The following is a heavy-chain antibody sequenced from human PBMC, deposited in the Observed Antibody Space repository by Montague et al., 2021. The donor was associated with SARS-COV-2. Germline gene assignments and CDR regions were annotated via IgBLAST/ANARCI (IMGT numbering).Heavy chain of an antibody. CDR1: GVSITNYY. J-gene: IGHJ3*01. V-gene: IGHV4-59*12. CDR3: ARIERGFWWDLVVFDV. CDR2: VSNTGST. D-gene: IGHD2-21*01. Sequence: SETLSLTCSVSGVSITNYYWSWIRQFPGKELEWIGTVSNTGSTNKNPSLMSRVTISRDTSSGQVSLRLRSVTAADTAFYFCARIERGFWWDLVVFDVWGPGTLVTVSS.